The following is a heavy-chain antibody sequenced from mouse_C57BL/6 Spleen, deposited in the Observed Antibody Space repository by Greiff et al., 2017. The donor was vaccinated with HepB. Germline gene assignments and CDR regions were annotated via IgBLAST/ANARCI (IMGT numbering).Heavy chain of an antibody. J-gene: IGHJ3*01. CDR3: ASHYGSSWGWFAY. Sequence: QVQLQQPGAELVKPGASVKLSCKASGYTFTSYWMHWVKQRPGQGLEWIGMIHPNSGSTNYNEKFKSKATLTVDKSSSTAYMQLSSLTSEDSAVYYCASHYGSSWGWFAYWGQGTLVTVSA. CDR1: GYTFTSYW. D-gene: IGHD1-1*01. V-gene: IGHV1-64*01. CDR2: IHPNSGST.